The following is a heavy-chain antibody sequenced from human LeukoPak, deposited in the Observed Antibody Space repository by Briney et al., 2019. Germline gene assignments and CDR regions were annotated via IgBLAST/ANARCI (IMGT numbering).Heavy chain of an antibody. CDR2: INPNSGGI. CDR3: ARGGYYYDSRPYYFDY. Sequence: GASVKVSCKASGGTFSSYAISWVRQAPGQGLEWMGWINPNSGGINYAQKFQGRVTMTRDTSTSTAYMELSRLRSDDTAVYYCARGGYYYDSRPYYFDYWGQGTLVTVSS. J-gene: IGHJ4*02. D-gene: IGHD3-22*01. CDR1: GGTFSSYA. V-gene: IGHV1-2*02.